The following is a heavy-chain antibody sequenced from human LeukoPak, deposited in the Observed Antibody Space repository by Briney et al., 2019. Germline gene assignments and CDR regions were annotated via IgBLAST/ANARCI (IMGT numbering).Heavy chain of an antibody. CDR1: GGTFSSYA. D-gene: IGHD3-10*01. CDR2: IIPIFGTA. Sequence: GASVKVSCKASGGTFSSYAISWVRQAPGQGLEWMGGIIPIFGTANYAQKFQGRVTITADESTSTAYMELSSLRSEDTAVYYCARDYMVRGVMGNWFGPWGQGTLVTVSS. J-gene: IGHJ5*02. V-gene: IGHV1-69*13. CDR3: ARDYMVRGVMGNWFGP.